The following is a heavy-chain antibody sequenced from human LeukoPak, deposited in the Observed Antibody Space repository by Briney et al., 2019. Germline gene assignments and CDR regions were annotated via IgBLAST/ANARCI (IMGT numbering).Heavy chain of an antibody. J-gene: IGHJ4*02. D-gene: IGHD1-26*01. Sequence: GGSLRLSCAASGFTFTSYSMNWVRQAPGKGLEWVSTISGGGGSTYYADSVKGRFTISRDNSKNTLYLQENSLRAEDTAVYYCAKGGKWDVTPFDYWGQGTLVTVSS. V-gene: IGHV3-23*01. CDR3: AKGGKWDVTPFDY. CDR1: GFTFTSYS. CDR2: ISGGGGST.